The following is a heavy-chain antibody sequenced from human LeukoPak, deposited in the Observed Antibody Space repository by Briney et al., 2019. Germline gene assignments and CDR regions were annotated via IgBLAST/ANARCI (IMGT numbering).Heavy chain of an antibody. Sequence: GRSLRLSCAASGFTFSSYAMHWVREAPGKGLEWVAVISYDGSNKYYADSVKGRFTISRDNSKNTLYLQMNSLRAEDTAVYYCARAYISSGWNSRSLRYWGQGTLVTVSS. CDR1: GFTFSSYA. V-gene: IGHV3-30-3*01. J-gene: IGHJ4*02. D-gene: IGHD6-19*01. CDR2: ISYDGSNK. CDR3: ARAYISSGWNSRSLRY.